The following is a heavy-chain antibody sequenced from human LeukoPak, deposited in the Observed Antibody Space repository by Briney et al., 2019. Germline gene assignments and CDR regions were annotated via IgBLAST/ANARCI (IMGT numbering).Heavy chain of an antibody. CDR3: ASYSSGWYPGGVDY. D-gene: IGHD6-19*01. CDR1: GGSISSSSYY. J-gene: IGHJ4*02. Sequence: SETLSLXCTVSGGSISSSSYYWGWIRQPPGKGLEWIGSIYYSGSTYYNPSLKSRVTISVDTSKNQFSLKLSSVTAADTAVYYCASYSSGWYPGGVDYWGQGTLVTVSS. V-gene: IGHV4-39*01. CDR2: IYYSGST.